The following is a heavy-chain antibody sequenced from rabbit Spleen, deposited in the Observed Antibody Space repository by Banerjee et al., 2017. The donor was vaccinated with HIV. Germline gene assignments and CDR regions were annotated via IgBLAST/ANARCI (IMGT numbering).Heavy chain of an antibody. V-gene: IGHV1S45*01. CDR3: ARDTGTSFSTYGMDL. J-gene: IGHJ6*01. Sequence: QEQLEESGGGLVKPEGSLTLTCKASGFSFSRGYDMCWVRQAPGKGLEWIACIYAGSSGSTYSASWAKGRFTISKTSSTTVTLQMTSLTAADTATYFCARDTGTSFSTYGMDLWGQGTLVTVS. D-gene: IGHD8-1*01. CDR2: IYAGSSGST. CDR1: GFSFSRGYD.